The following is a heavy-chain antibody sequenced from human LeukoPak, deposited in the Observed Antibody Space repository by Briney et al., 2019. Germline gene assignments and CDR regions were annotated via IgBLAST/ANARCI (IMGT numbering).Heavy chain of an antibody. CDR3: ANGWYFDY. V-gene: IGHV4-59*05. CDR1: GFTFSSYA. D-gene: IGHD5-24*01. CDR2: IYYSGST. Sequence: GSLRLSCAASGFTFSSYAMSWVRQAPGKGLEWIGSIYYSGSTYYNPSLKSRVTISVDTSKNQFSLKLSSVTAADTAVYYCANGWYFDYWGQGTLVTVSS. J-gene: IGHJ4*02.